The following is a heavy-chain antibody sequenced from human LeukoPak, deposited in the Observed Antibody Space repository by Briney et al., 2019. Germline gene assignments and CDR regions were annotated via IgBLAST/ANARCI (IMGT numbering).Heavy chain of an antibody. J-gene: IGHJ4*02. D-gene: IGHD6-13*01. CDR1: GFTVSSNY. V-gene: IGHV3-53*01. CDR2: IYSGGST. CDR3: AKDSLPGIAAAGTVY. Sequence: GGSLRLSCAASGFTVSSNYMSWVRQAPGKGLEWVSVIYSGGSTYYADSVKGRFTISRDNSKNTLYLQMNSLRAEDTAIYYCAKDSLPGIAAAGTVYWGQGTLVTVSS.